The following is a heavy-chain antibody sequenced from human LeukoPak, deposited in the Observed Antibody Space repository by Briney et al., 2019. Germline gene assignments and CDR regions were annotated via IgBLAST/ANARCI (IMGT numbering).Heavy chain of an antibody. J-gene: IGHJ4*02. CDR1: GYTFTSYG. D-gene: IGHD5-24*01. CDR3: ARQSGLQIPLDY. CDR2: IIPIFGTA. Sequence: GASVKVSCKASGYTFTSYGISWVRQAPGQGLEWMGGIIPIFGTANYAQKFQGRVTITADESTSTAYMELSSLRSEDTAVYYCARQSGLQIPLDYWGQGTLVTVSS. V-gene: IGHV1-69*13.